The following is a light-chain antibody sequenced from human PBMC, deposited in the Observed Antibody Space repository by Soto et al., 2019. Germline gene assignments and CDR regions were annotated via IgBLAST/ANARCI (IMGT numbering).Light chain of an antibody. CDR2: GAA. V-gene: IGKV3-15*01. Sequence: EIVMTQSPATLSVSPGERATLSCRASQSVFSSLAWYQQKPCQAPRLLIYGAATRTTGIPARFSGSGSGTEFTLTISSLQSEDFAVYYCQQYHNWPAFCQGTKVEVK. J-gene: IGKJ1*01. CDR3: QQYHNWPA. CDR1: QSVFSS.